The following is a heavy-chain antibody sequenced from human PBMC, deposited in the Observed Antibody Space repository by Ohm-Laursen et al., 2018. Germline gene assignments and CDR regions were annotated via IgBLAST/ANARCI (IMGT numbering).Heavy chain of an antibody. Sequence: SETLSLTCPVSGGSISSSSYYWGWIRQPPGKGLEWIGTIYHSGGTYYNPSLKSRVTISVDTSKNQFSLKLSSVTAADTALYYCARGLWWFDPWGQGTLVTVSS. CDR3: ARGLWWFDP. CDR1: GGSISSSSYY. J-gene: IGHJ5*02. V-gene: IGHV4-39*07. CDR2: IYHSGGT.